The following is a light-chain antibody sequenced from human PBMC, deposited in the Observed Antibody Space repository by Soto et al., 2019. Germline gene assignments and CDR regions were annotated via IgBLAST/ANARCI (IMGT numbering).Light chain of an antibody. CDR2: GAS. Sequence: EIVLTQSPGTLSLSPGERATLSCRASQSVSSSYFAWYQQKPDQAPRLLIYGASSRATGIPDRFSGSGCGTDFTLTISRLEPEDFAVYYCQQYGISPLTFGAGTKVEI. V-gene: IGKV3-20*01. CDR3: QQYGISPLT. J-gene: IGKJ4*01. CDR1: QSVSSSY.